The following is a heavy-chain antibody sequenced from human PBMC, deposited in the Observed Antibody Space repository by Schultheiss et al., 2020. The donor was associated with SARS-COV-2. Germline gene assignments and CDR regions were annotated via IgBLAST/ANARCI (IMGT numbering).Heavy chain of an antibody. CDR1: GGSISSSFYY. J-gene: IGHJ4*02. V-gene: IGHV4-39*01. CDR2: IYFRGNT. D-gene: IGHD6-19*01. Sequence: SETLSLTCTVSGGSISSSFYYWGWIRQPPGKGLEWIGSIYFRGNTYYNPSLESRATISADTSKNQLSLKLRSMTAADTAVYYCARLYTSGPEFFFDFWGQGTRVTVSS. CDR3: ARLYTSGPEFFFDF.